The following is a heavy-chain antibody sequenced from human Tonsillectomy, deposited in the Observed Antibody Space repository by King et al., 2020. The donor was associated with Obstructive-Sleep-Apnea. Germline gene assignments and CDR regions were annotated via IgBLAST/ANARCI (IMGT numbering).Heavy chain of an antibody. CDR3: ARDLIWEYYYGSGSYDV. Sequence: VQLVESGGGLVKPGGSLRLSCAASGFTFSDYYMSWIRQAPGKGLEWVSYISRSGSTIYYADSVKGRFTISRDNAKKSLYLQMNSLRAEDTAVYYCARDLIWEYYYGSGSYDVWGQGTTVTVSS. CDR2: ISRSGSTI. J-gene: IGHJ6*02. D-gene: IGHD3-10*01. CDR1: GFTFSDYY. V-gene: IGHV3-11*01.